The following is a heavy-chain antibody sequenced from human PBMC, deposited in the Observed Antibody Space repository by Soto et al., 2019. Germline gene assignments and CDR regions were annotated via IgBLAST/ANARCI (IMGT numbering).Heavy chain of an antibody. Sequence: QVQLVESGGGVVQPGRSLRLSCAASGFTFSSYGMHWVRQAPGKGLEWVAVIWYDGSNKYYADSVKGRFTISRDNSKNTLYLQMNRLRAEDTAVYYCARDQSNYYDSSGYYYDTFDYWGQGTLVTVSS. V-gene: IGHV3-33*01. J-gene: IGHJ4*02. CDR1: GFTFSSYG. D-gene: IGHD3-22*01. CDR3: ARDQSNYYDSSGYYYDTFDY. CDR2: IWYDGSNK.